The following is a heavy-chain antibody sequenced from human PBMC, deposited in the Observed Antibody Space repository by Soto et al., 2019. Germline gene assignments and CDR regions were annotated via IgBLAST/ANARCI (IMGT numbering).Heavy chain of an antibody. D-gene: IGHD2-15*01. CDR1: GGSVNSGDYY. CDR2: IYTSGNT. CDR3: ARGRADYPRSTYIAY. J-gene: IGHJ4*02. V-gene: IGHV4-31*02. Sequence: PSETLSLTCTVSGGSVNSGDYYWSWIRQHPEKGLEWIAYIYTSGNTYYNPSLRSRVTISRDTSKNQFYLRVTSVTAADTAIYYCARGRADYPRSTYIAYWGQGTLVTVSS.